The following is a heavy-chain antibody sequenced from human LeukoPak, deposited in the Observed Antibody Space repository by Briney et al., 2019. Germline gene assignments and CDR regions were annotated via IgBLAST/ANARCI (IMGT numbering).Heavy chain of an antibody. CDR1: GYTFTSYD. CDR3: ARGSYYDRDAFDI. J-gene: IGHJ3*02. V-gene: IGHV1-8*01. D-gene: IGHD3-22*01. Sequence: GASVKVSCKASGYTFTSYDINWVRQAPGQGLEWMGWMNPNSGNTGYAQKFQGRVTMTRNTSISTAYMELSSLRSEDTAVYYCARGSYYDRDAFDIWGQGTMVTVSS. CDR2: MNPNSGNT.